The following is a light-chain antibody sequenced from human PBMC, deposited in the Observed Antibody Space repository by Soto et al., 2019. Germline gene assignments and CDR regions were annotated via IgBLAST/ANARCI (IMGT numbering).Light chain of an antibody. CDR2: GAS. CDR3: QQLTDWPPQWT. CDR1: QSVTSNY. J-gene: IGKJ1*01. Sequence: EIVMTQSPATLSLSPGERATLSCRASQSVTSNYLAWYQQKPGQAPRLLFFGASIRATGIPDRFSGSGSGTDFTLTISSLEPEDFAVYYCQQLTDWPPQWTFGQGTKVDI. V-gene: IGKV3D-20*02.